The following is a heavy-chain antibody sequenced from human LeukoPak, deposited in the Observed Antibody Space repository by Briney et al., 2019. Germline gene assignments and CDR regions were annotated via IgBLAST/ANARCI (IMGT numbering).Heavy chain of an antibody. CDR3: ARYSSSWLNWFDP. D-gene: IGHD6-13*01. Sequence: ASVKVSCKASGYTFTSYAMHWVRQAPGQRLEWMGWINAGNGNTKYSQKFQGRVTITRDTSASTAYMELSSLRSEDTAVYYCARYSSSWLNWFDPWGQGTLVTVSS. CDR1: GYTFTSYA. CDR2: INAGNGNT. V-gene: IGHV1-3*01. J-gene: IGHJ5*02.